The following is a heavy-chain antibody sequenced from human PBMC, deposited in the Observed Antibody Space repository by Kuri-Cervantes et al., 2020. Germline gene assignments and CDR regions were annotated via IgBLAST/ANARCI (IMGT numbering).Heavy chain of an antibody. J-gene: IGHJ4*02. CDR1: GYTFTSYG. CDR2: ISAYNGDT. CDR3: ARVHGYVRYDFWSGYSSYYFDY. V-gene: IGHV1-18*01. Sequence: ASVKVSCKASGYTFTSYGISWVRQAPGQGLEWMGWISAYNGDTNYAQKLQGRVTMTTDTSTSTAYMELRSLRSDDTAVYYCARVHGYVRYDFWSGYSSYYFDYWGQGTLVTVSS. D-gene: IGHD3-3*01.